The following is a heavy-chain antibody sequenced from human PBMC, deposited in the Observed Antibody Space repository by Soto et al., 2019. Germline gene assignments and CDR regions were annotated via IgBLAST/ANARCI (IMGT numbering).Heavy chain of an antibody. D-gene: IGHD2-2*01. CDR2: ISAYNGNT. V-gene: IGHV1-18*04. J-gene: IGHJ6*02. CDR1: GYTFTSYG. CDR3: ARDWAGIVVVPAALTGDYYYGMDV. Sequence: VASVKVSCKASGYTFTSYGISWVRQAPGQGLEWMGWISAYNGNTNYAQKLQGRVTMTTDTSTSTAYMELRSLRSDDTAVYYCARDWAGIVVVPAALTGDYYYGMDVWGQGTTVTVSS.